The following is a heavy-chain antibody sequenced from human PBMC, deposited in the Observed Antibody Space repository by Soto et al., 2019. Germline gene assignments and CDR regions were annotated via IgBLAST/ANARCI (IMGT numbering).Heavy chain of an antibody. D-gene: IGHD2-8*02. CDR2: INHSGST. CDR1: GGSFSGYY. Sequence: QVQLQQWGAGLLKPSETLSLTCAVYGGSFSGYYWTWIRQPPGTGLEWIGEINHSGSTNYIPSLKGRVTISVDTSKNQFSLKLTSVTAADTAVYYWARDKITGRFDYWGQGTLVTVSS. J-gene: IGHJ4*02. V-gene: IGHV4-34*01. CDR3: ARDKITGRFDY.